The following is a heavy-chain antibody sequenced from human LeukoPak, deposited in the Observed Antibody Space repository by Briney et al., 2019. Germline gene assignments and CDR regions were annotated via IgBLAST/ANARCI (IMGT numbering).Heavy chain of an antibody. Sequence: ASVKVSCKASGGSFSSHTISWVRQAPGQGLEWMGGINPMFGTANYAQKFQGRVTITADESTSTAYMELSSLRSEDTAVYYCARGQACSGGSCYSEIEYYFDYWGQGTLVTVSS. CDR3: ARGQACSGGSCYSEIEYYFDY. D-gene: IGHD2-15*01. CDR2: INPMFGTA. V-gene: IGHV1-69*01. J-gene: IGHJ4*02. CDR1: GGSFSSHT.